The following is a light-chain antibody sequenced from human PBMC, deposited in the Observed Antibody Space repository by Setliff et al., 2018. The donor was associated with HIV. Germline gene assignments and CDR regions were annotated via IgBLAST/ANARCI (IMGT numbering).Light chain of an antibody. CDR3: QQYYSTPLT. V-gene: IGKV4-1*01. Sequence: DIVMTQSPDSLAVSLGERATINCKSSQSVLYSSNNKNYLAWYQQKPGQPPKRLIYWASTRESGVPDRFSGSGSGTDFILTISSLQAEDVAVYYCQQYYSTPLTFGPGTRWIS. CDR2: WAS. CDR1: QSVLYSSNNKNY. J-gene: IGKJ3*01.